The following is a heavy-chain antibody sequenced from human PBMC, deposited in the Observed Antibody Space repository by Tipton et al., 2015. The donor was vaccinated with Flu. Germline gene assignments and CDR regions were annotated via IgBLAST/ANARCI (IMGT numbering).Heavy chain of an antibody. CDR3: ANDRSGDYGDPLWN. V-gene: IGHV3-23*01. CDR1: GFTFSRNA. Sequence: SLRLSCATSGFTFSRNAMTWVRQAPGRGLEWVSSISGTGGSTYYADSVKGRFTISRDNSKNTLYLQMNSLRAEDTAVYYCANDRSGDYGDPLWNWGQGTLVTVSS. J-gene: IGHJ4*02. D-gene: IGHD3-16*01. CDR2: ISGTGGST.